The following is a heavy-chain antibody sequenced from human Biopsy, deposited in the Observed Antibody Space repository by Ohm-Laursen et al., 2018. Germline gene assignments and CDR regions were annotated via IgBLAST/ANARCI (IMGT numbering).Heavy chain of an antibody. CDR3: ARLYRLDDYWNDDPPDAFDV. CDR2: ISGRGAT. V-gene: IGHV4-59*01. CDR1: GGSIRGDY. D-gene: IGHD3-3*01. J-gene: IGHJ3*01. Sequence: GTLSLTCIVSGGSIRGDYWSWIRQSPRKGLEWIGHISGRGATNYNPSLRGRVTISVDTSKNQFSLKLSSVTAADTAVFFCARLYRLDDYWNDDPPDAFDVWGQGTMVTVSS.